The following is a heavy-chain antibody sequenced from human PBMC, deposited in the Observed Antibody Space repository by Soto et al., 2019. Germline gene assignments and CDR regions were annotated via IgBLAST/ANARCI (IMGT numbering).Heavy chain of an antibody. CDR2: IVVGSGNT. CDR1: GFTFSTSA. D-gene: IGHD4-4*01. CDR3: TAIGMATVFDY. Sequence: VASVKVSCKASGFTFSTSAVQWVRQARGRRLEWIGWIVVGSGNTNYTQKFQERVTITRDMSTSTVYIELSSLRSEDTAVYYCTAIGMATVFDYWGLGTLVTVSS. V-gene: IGHV1-58*01. J-gene: IGHJ4*02.